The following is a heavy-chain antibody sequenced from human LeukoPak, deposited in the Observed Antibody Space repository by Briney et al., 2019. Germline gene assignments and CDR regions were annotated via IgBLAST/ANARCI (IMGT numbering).Heavy chain of an antibody. CDR1: GFTFSSYA. D-gene: IGHD6-13*01. J-gene: IGHJ5*02. CDR2: ISGSGGST. CDR3: AKDPDQQQLVLGNWFDP. Sequence: GGSLRLSCAASGFTFSSYAMSWVRQAPGKGLEWVSAISGSGGSTYYADSVKGRFTISRDNSKNTLYLQMNSLRAEDTAVYYCAKDPDQQQLVLGNWFDPWGQGTLVTVSS. V-gene: IGHV3-23*01.